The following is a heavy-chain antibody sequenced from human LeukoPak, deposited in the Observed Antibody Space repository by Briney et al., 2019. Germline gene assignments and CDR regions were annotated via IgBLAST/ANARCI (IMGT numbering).Heavy chain of an antibody. CDR3: ARDSVGATDDAFDI. Sequence: SETLSLTCTVSGGSISSYYWSWIRQPAGKGLEWIGRIYTSGSTTYNPSLKSRVTMLVDTSKNQFSLRLSSVSAADTAVYYCARDSVGATDDAFDIWGQGTMVTVSS. CDR1: GGSISSYY. J-gene: IGHJ3*02. CDR2: IYTSGST. D-gene: IGHD1-26*01. V-gene: IGHV4-4*07.